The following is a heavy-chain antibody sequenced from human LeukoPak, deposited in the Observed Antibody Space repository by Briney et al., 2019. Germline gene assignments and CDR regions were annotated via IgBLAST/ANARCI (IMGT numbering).Heavy chain of an antibody. CDR1: GYTFTSYG. J-gene: IGHJ5*02. CDR2: IIPIFGTA. V-gene: IGHV1-69*13. CDR3: ARDCPAYYYDSSGYSPWFDP. Sequence: EASVKVSCKASGYTFTSYGISWVRQAAGQGLEWMGGIIPIFGTANYAQKFQGRVTITADESTSTAYMELSSLRSEDTAVYYCARDCPAYYYDSSGYSPWFDPWGQGTLVTVSS. D-gene: IGHD3-22*01.